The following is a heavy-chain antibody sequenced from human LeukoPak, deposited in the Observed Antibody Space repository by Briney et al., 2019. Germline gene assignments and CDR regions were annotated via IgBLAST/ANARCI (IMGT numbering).Heavy chain of an antibody. CDR3: AREPSGSYSVDY. J-gene: IGHJ4*02. V-gene: IGHV1-2*02. D-gene: IGHD1-26*01. Sequence: WINPNSGGTNYAQKFQGRVTMTRDTSISTAYMELSRLRSDDTAVYYCAREPSGSYSVDYWGQGTLVTVSS. CDR2: INPNSGGT.